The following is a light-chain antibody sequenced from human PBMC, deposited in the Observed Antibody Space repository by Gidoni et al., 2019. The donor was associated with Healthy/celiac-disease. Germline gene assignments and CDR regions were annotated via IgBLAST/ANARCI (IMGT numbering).Light chain of an antibody. Sequence: IVMTQSPSTLSVSPGESATLSCRASQSVRSKLAWYQQKPGQAPRLLLYGASTSATGIPARFIGSGSGTEFTLTISSLQSEDFAVYYCQQYNNWPPCSFGQGTKLEI. J-gene: IGKJ2*04. CDR1: QSVRSK. CDR3: QQYNNWPPCS. V-gene: IGKV3-15*01. CDR2: GAS.